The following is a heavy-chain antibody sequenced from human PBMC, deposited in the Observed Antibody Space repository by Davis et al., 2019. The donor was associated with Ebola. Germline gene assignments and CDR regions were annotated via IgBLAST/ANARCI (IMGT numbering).Heavy chain of an antibody. J-gene: IGHJ4*02. CDR3: ARDLSGIAAAGDGY. D-gene: IGHD6-13*01. CDR2: IIPIFGTA. CDR1: GGTFSSYA. V-gene: IGHV1-69*06. Sequence: SVKVSCKASGGTFSSYAISWVRQAPGQGLEWMGGIIPIFGTANYAQKFQGRVTITADKSTSTAYMELSSLRSEDTAVYYCARDLSGIAAAGDGYWGQGTLVTVSS.